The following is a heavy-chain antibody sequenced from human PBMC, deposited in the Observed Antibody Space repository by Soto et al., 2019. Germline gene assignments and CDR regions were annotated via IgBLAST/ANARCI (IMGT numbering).Heavy chain of an antibody. CDR1: GGSFSDYY. J-gene: IGHJ5*02. D-gene: IGHD2-2*01. V-gene: IGHV4-34*01. CDR3: ARGGCSSTSCYLPA. CDR2: INHSGTT. Sequence: SETLSLTCAVYGGSFSDYYWNWIRQPPGRGLEWIGEINHSGTTNYNPSLKSRVTISVDTSKNQFSLKVSSVTAADTAVYYCARGGCSSTSCYLPAWGQGTQVTVSS.